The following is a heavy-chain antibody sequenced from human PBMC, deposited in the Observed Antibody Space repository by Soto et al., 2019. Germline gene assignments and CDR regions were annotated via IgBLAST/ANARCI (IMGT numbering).Heavy chain of an antibody. CDR3: ARDDEYSGNGMDV. CDR1: GFTFSNYG. D-gene: IGHD3-10*01. Sequence: QVQLVESGGGVVQPGRSLRLSCAASGFTFSNYGMHXXXXAPGKGLEWVAVILNDGSNRYHADSVKDRFTISRDNSXNXXXXXXXSXRAEDTAVXXCARDDEYSGNGMDVWGQGTTVTVS. J-gene: IGHJ6*02. V-gene: IGHV3-33*01. CDR2: ILNDGSNR.